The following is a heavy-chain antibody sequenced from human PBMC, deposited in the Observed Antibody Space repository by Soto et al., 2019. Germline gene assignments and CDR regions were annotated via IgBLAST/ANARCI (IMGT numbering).Heavy chain of an antibody. D-gene: IGHD3-22*01. J-gene: IGHJ5*02. V-gene: IGHV4-31*03. CDR1: GGSISSGGYY. Sequence: QVQLQESGPGLVKPSQTLSLTCTVSGGSISSGGYYWSWIRQHPGKGLEWIGYIYYSGSTYYNPSLKSRLTISVDTAKNQFSLKLSSVTAADTAVYYCATYDSSDYYSGSPIGWFDPWGQGTLVTVSS. CDR3: ATYDSSDYYSGSPIGWFDP. CDR2: IYYSGST.